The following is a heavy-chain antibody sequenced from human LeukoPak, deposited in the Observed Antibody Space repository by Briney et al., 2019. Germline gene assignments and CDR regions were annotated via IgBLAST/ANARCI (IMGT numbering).Heavy chain of an antibody. CDR3: ARHSGSIVVVPAAFDY. Sequence: SETLSLTCAVSGGSISSSNWWSWVRQPPGKGLEWIGEIYHSGSTNYNPSLKSRVTISVDTSKNQFSLKLSSVTAADTAVYYCARHSGSIVVVPAAFDYWGQGTLVTVSS. J-gene: IGHJ4*02. D-gene: IGHD2-2*01. V-gene: IGHV4-4*02. CDR2: IYHSGST. CDR1: GGSISSSNW.